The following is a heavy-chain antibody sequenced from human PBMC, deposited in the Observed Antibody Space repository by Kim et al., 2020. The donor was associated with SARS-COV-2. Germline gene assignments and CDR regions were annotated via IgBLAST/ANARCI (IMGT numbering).Heavy chain of an antibody. J-gene: IGHJ4*02. V-gene: IGHV3-48*02. CDR2: SVNM. Sequence: SVNMYYADSLKGPFTISRDNANNSLYLQMNSLRDEDTAVYYCARNWRLDYWGQGTLLTVSS. CDR3: ARNWRLDY.